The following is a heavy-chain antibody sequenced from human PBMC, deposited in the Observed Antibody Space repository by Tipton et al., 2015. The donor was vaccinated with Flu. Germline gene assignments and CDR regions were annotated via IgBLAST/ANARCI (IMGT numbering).Heavy chain of an antibody. V-gene: IGHV4-34*01. Sequence: TLSLTCVVYGGSFRGYYWSWIRQPPGKGLEWTGEINHSGSTNYNPALKSRVTISVDTSKNQFSLKLSSVTAADTAVYYCARQQWLTDFDYWGQGTLVTVSS. CDR3: ARQQWLTDFDY. J-gene: IGHJ4*02. D-gene: IGHD6-19*01. CDR1: GGSFRGYY. CDR2: INHSGST.